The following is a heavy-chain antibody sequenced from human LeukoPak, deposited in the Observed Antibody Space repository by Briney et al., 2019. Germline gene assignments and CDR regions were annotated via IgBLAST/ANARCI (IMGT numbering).Heavy chain of an antibody. V-gene: IGHV4-61*01. CDR1: GGSISSSSYY. D-gene: IGHD3-22*01. Sequence: PSETLSLTCTVSGGSISSSSYYWSWIRQPPGKGLEWIGYIYYSGSTNYNPSLKSRVTISVDTSKNQFSLKLSSVTAADTAVYYCARVPSMPYYYDSSGYYIYYYYGMDVWGQGTTVTVSS. CDR2: IYYSGST. J-gene: IGHJ6*02. CDR3: ARVPSMPYYYDSSGYYIYYYYGMDV.